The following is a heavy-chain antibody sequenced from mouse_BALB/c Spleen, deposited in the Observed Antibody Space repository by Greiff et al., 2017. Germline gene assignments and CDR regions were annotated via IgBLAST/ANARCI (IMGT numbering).Heavy chain of an antibody. CDR1: GFTFNTYA. D-gene: IGHD2-3*01. Sequence: GGGLVQPKGSLKLSCAASGFTFNTYAMNWVRQAPGKGLEWVARIRSKSNNYATYYADSVKDRFTISRDDSQSMLYLQMNNLKTEDTAMYYCVRQGDGSWYFDVWGAGTTVTVSS. CDR3: VRQGDGSWYFDV. J-gene: IGHJ1*01. CDR2: IRSKSNNYAT. V-gene: IGHV10-1*02.